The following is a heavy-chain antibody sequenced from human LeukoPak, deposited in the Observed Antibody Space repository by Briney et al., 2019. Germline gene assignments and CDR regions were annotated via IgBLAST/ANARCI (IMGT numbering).Heavy chain of an antibody. Sequence: GGSLRLSCAASGFTFSNYAMSWVRQAPGKGLEWISAIRGDSSKTFYADSVRGRFTTSRDNSKNTLYLQLTSLRAEDTAIYYCAKEVIVVAAYFDYWGQGTLVTVSS. CDR2: IRGDSSKT. CDR3: AKEVIVVAAYFDY. J-gene: IGHJ4*02. CDR1: GFTFSNYA. D-gene: IGHD2-15*01. V-gene: IGHV3-23*01.